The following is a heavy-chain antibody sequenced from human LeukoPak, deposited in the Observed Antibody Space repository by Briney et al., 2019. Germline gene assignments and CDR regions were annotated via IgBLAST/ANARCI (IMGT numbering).Heavy chain of an antibody. CDR3: ARDLAPGITMVRGSLSSYPRGD. CDR2: ISYDGSNK. V-gene: IGHV3-30*04. D-gene: IGHD3-10*01. Sequence: GRSLRLSCAASGFTFSSYAMHWVRQAPGKGLEWVAVISYDGSNKYYADSVKGRSTISRDNSKNTLYLQMNSLRAEDTAVYYCARDLAPGITMVRGSLSSYPRGDWGQGTLVTVSS. CDR1: GFTFSSYA. J-gene: IGHJ4*02.